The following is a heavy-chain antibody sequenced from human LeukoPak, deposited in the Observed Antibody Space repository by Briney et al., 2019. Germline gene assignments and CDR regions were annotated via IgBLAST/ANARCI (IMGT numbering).Heavy chain of an antibody. D-gene: IGHD7-27*01. V-gene: IGHV1-2*02. CDR3: ARALPIPNGRDY. CDR1: GYTFTGYY. Sequence: ASVKVSCKASGYTFTGYYVHWVRQAPGQGLEWMGWINPNSGGTNYAQKFQGRVTMTRDTSISTAYMELSRLRSDDTAVYYCARALPIPNGRDYWGQGTLVTVSS. CDR2: INPNSGGT. J-gene: IGHJ4*02.